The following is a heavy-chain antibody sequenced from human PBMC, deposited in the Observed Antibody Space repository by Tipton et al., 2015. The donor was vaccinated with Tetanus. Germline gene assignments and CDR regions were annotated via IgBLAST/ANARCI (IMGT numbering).Heavy chain of an antibody. V-gene: IGHV4-30-4*01. D-gene: IGHD2-8*02. J-gene: IGHJ3*02. CDR3: ARVLRYSTRGGWDDAFDX. CDR2: ISHRGTT. Sequence: LRLSCTVSGGSISSDAHYWSWIRQAPGKGLEWLGYISHRGTTNYNPSLMSRVTLSLDTARGQLFLKLTSVTAADAAVYFCARVLRYSTRGGWDDAFDXXGQGTXVTVSS. CDR1: GGSISSDAHY.